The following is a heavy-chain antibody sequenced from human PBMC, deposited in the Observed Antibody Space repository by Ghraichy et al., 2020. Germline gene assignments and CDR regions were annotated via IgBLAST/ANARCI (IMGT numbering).Heavy chain of an antibody. J-gene: IGHJ6*02. CDR2: MNPNSGNT. CDR1: GYTFTSYD. Sequence: ASVKVSCKASGYTFTSYDINWVRQATGQGLEWMGWMNPNSGNTGYAQKFQGRVTMTRNTSISTAYMELSSLRSEDTAVYYCARGGYCSGGSCYYYGMDVWGQGTTVTVSS. CDR3: ARGGYCSGGSCYYYGMDV. D-gene: IGHD2-15*01. V-gene: IGHV1-8*01.